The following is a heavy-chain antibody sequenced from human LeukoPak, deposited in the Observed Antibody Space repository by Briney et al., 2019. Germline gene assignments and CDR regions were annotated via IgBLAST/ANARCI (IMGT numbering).Heavy chain of an antibody. CDR1: GYTFTGYY. V-gene: IGHV1-2*02. CDR3: ARARPTYYYDSSGYIIY. Sequence: ASVKVSCKASGYTFTGYYMHWVRQAPGRGLEWMGWINPNSGGTNYAQKFQGRVTMTRDTSISTAYMELSRLRSDDTAVYYCARARPTYYYDSSGYIIYWGQGTLVTVSS. J-gene: IGHJ4*02. D-gene: IGHD3-22*01. CDR2: INPNSGGT.